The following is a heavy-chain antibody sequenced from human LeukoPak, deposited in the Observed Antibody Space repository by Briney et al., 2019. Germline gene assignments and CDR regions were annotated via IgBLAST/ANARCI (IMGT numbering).Heavy chain of an antibody. CDR2: IWYDGSNI. J-gene: IGHJ2*01. D-gene: IGHD2-2*01. CDR3: AKGYCSRTSCYWYFDL. Sequence: GGSLRLSCAASGFTFSSYWMTWVRQAPGKGLEWVALIWYDGSNIYYADSVKGRFTISRDNSKNTLYLQMNSLRAEDTAVYYCAKGYCSRTSCYWYFDLWGRGTLVTVSS. V-gene: IGHV3-33*06. CDR1: GFTFSSYW.